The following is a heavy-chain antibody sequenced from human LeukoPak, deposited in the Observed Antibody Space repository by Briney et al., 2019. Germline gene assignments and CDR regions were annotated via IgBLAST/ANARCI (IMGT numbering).Heavy chain of an antibody. Sequence: SETLSLTCAVYGGSFSGYYWSWIRQPPGKGLEWIGEINHSGSTYYNPSLKSRVTISVDTSKNQFSLKLSSVTAADTAVYYCARVVFYGSGSYYIVYYFDYWGQGTLVTVSS. V-gene: IGHV4-34*01. CDR3: ARVVFYGSGSYYIVYYFDY. J-gene: IGHJ4*02. D-gene: IGHD3-10*01. CDR2: INHSGST. CDR1: GGSFSGYY.